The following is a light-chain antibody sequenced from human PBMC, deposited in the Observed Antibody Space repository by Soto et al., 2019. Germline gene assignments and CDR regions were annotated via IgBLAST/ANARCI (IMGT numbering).Light chain of an antibody. CDR2: EVS. J-gene: IGLJ1*01. V-gene: IGLV2-14*01. Sequence: QSVLTQPPSASGSPGQSVTISCTGTKNDVGFYDFVSWYQHHPGKAPRLIIYEVSNRPSGVSNRFSGSKSGNTASLTISGLQAEDEADYYCSSYTGSGTLRLFGTGTKVTVL. CDR3: SSYTGSGTLRL. CDR1: KNDVGFYDF.